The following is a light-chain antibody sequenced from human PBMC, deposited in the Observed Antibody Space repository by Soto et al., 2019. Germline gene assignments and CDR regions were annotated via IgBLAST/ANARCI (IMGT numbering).Light chain of an antibody. V-gene: IGLV1-47*01. J-gene: IGLJ2*01. CDR3: AAWDDSLNGVV. Sequence: QSVLTQPPSASGTPGQRVTISCSGSSSNIGSNYVYWYQQLPGTAPKLLIYRNNQRPSGVPDRFSASKSGTSASLAISGLRSEDEADYYCAAWDDSLNGVVFGGGTKVTVL. CDR2: RNN. CDR1: SSNIGSNY.